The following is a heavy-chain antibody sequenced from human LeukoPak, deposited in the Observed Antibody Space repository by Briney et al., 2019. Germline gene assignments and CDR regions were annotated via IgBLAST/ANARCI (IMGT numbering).Heavy chain of an antibody. J-gene: IGHJ3*02. CDR2: IHQDGTER. CDR1: GFTFSSHL. D-gene: IGHD2-21*01. V-gene: IGHV3-7*01. CDR3: ARDCGSFSCSLNAFDI. Sequence: GGSLRLSCAASGFTFSSHLMSWVRQAPGKGLEWVASIHQDGTERDYVDSVKGRFTISGDSAKNSLYLQMNSLRTEDTAVYYCARDCGSFSCSLNAFDIWGQGTMVTVS.